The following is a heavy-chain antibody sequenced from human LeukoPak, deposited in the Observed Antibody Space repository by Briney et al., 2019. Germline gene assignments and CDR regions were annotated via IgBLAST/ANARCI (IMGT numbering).Heavy chain of an antibody. CDR3: ARQKAHSSGWYDLLDP. D-gene: IGHD6-19*01. Sequence: GGSLRLSCAASGFTFSSYGMHWVRQAPGKGLEWVAVISYDGSNKYYADSVKGRFTISRDNSKNTLYLQMNSLRAEDTAVYYCARQKAHSSGWYDLLDPWGQGTLVTVSS. CDR1: GFTFSSYG. CDR2: ISYDGSNK. J-gene: IGHJ5*02. V-gene: IGHV3-30*19.